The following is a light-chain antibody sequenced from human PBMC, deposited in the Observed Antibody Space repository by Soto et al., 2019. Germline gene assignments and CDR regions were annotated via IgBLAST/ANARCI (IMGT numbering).Light chain of an antibody. CDR2: DAS. CDR1: QNVYNN. Sequence: EIGMTQSPATLSVSPGEGATLSCKASQNVYNNLAWYQQRPGQPPRPLIYDASTSATGISARFSGSGYGTEFTLTISSLQYDDFAVYFCQKCRNWPLTFGGGTKVDIK. CDR3: QKCRNWPLT. V-gene: IGKV3-15*01. J-gene: IGKJ4*01.